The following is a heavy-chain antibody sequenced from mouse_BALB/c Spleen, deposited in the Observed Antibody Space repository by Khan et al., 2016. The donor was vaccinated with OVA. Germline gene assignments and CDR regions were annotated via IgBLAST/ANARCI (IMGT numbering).Heavy chain of an antibody. CDR2: ISYSGNT. V-gene: IGHV3-2*02. CDR1: GYSITTDYA. Sequence: EVKLEVSGPGLVKPSQSLSHTCTVTGYSITTDYAWNWIRQFPGNKLEWMGFISYSGNTKYNPSLKSRISITRDTSKNQFFLQLKSVTTEDTARYYCARVYGGDFDYWGQGTTLTVSS. J-gene: IGHJ2*01. CDR3: ARVYGGDFDY. D-gene: IGHD1-1*01.